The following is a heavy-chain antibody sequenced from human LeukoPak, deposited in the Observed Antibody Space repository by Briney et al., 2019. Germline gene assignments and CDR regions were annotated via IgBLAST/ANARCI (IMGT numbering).Heavy chain of an antibody. CDR2: IYTSGST. D-gene: IGHD3-9*01. V-gene: IGHV4-61*02. CDR3: ARDRGDILTGYIDY. J-gene: IGHJ4*02. Sequence: SETLSLTCSVSGGSISSGSYYWSWIRQPAGKGLEWIGRIYTSGSTNYNPSLKSRDTISVDTSKNQFSLKLSSVTAADTAVYYCARDRGDILTGYIDYWGQGTLVTVSS. CDR1: GGSISSGSYY.